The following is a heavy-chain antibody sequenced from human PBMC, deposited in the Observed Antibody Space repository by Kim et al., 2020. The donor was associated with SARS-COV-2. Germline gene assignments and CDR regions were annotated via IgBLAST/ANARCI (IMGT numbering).Heavy chain of an antibody. CDR1: GGSISSSSYY. CDR2: IYYSGST. V-gene: IGHV4-39*01. CDR3: ARHGVYSGIHFDY. J-gene: IGHJ4*02. Sequence: SETLSLTCTVSGGSISSSSYYWGWIRQPPGKGLEWIGSIYYSGSTYYNPSLKSRVTISVDTSKNQFSLKLSSVTAADTAVYYCARHGVYSGIHFDYWGQGTLVTVSS. D-gene: IGHD1-26*01.